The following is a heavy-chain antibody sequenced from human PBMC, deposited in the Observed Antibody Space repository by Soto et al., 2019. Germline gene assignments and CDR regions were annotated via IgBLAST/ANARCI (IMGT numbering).Heavy chain of an antibody. CDR3: ARGYCSGGSCYGGWDAFDI. J-gene: IGHJ3*02. CDR1: GGAVSSGSYY. Sequence: SETLSLTCTVSGGAVSSGSYYWSWIRQPPGKGLEWIGYIYYSGSTNYNPSLKSRVTISVDTSKNQFSLKLRSVTAADTAVYYCARGYCSGGSCYGGWDAFDIWGQGTRSPSPQ. D-gene: IGHD2-15*01. CDR2: IYYSGST. V-gene: IGHV4-61*01.